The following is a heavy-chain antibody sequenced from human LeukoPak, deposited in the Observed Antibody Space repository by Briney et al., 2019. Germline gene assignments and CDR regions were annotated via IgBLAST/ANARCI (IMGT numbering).Heavy chain of an antibody. V-gene: IGHV3-7*01. CDR1: GFTFSSYW. J-gene: IGHJ4*02. CDR3: ARDRAIYDSSGYLSLFDY. CDR2: IKQDGSEK. Sequence: GGSLRLSCAASGFTFSSYWMSWVRQAPGKGLEWVANIKQDGSEKYYVDSVKGRFTISRDNAKNSLYLQMNSLRAEDTAVYYCARDRAIYDSSGYLSLFDYWGQGTLVTVSS. D-gene: IGHD3-22*01.